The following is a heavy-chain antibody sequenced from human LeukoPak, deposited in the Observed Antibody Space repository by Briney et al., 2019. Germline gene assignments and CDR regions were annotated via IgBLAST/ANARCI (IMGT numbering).Heavy chain of an antibody. CDR1: GYTFTSYG. D-gene: IGHD3-10*01. J-gene: IGHJ3*02. CDR3: ARDRGAYPGDAFDI. CDR2: ISAYNGNT. V-gene: IGHV1-18*01. Sequence: ASVKVFCKASGYTFTSYGISWVRQAPGQGLEWMGWISAYNGNTNYAQKLQGRVTMTTDTSTSTAYMELRSLRSDDTAVYYCARDRGAYPGDAFDIWGQGTMVTVSS.